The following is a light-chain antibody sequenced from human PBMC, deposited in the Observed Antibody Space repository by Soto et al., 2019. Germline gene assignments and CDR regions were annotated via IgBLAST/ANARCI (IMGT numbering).Light chain of an antibody. CDR1: QGISSA. V-gene: IGKV1-13*02. CDR2: DVS. J-gene: IGKJ1*01. Sequence: AIQLTQSPSSLSASVGDRVTITCRASQGISSALAWYQQKPGKAPKLLIYDVSTLESGVPSRFSGSGSGTAFTLTISSLQPADFATYYCQKFNTYPRETFGQGTKVEIK. CDR3: QKFNTYPRET.